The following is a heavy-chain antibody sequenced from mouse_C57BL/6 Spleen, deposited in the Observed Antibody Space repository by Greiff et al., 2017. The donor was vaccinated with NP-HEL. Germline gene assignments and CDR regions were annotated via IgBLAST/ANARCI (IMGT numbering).Heavy chain of an antibody. CDR3: ARRAYYGSYYYAMDY. V-gene: IGHV1-59*01. CDR1: GYTFTSYW. D-gene: IGHD1-1*01. Sequence: VQLQQPGAELVRPGTSVKLSCKASGYTFTSYWMHWVKQRPGQGLECIGVIDPSDSYTNYNQKFKGKATLTVDTSSSTAYMQLSSLTSEDSAVYYCARRAYYGSYYYAMDYWGPGTSVTVSS. J-gene: IGHJ4*01. CDR2: IDPSDSYT.